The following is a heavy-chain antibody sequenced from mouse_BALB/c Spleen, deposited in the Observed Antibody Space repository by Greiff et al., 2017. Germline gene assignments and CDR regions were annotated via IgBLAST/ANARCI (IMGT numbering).Heavy chain of an antibody. D-gene: IGHD1-1*01. CDR3: ARIAYYYGSSYVFDD. V-gene: IGHV8-8*01. J-gene: IGHJ2*01. CDR1: GFSLSTSGMS. CDR2: IWWNDDK. Sequence: QVTLKVSGPGILQPSQTLSLTCSFSGFSLSTSGMSVGWIRQPSGKGLEWLAHIWWNDDKYYNPALKSRLTLSKDTSNNQVFLKIASVVTADTATYYCARIAYYYGSSYVFDDWGQGTTLTVSA.